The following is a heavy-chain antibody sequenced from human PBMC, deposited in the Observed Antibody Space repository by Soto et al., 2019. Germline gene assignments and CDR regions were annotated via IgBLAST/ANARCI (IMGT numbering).Heavy chain of an antibody. CDR2: VYRTAIP. J-gene: IGHJ5*02. V-gene: IGHV4-38-2*01. CDR1: GYSINSDYY. Sequence: SETLSLTCHVSGYSINSDYYWAWTRQPPGKGLEWIGSVYRTAIPLYNPSLKSRVSISVDMSKNQFSLNLTSVTAADTAVYYCARRGRLRERYLDPWGQGTRVTV. CDR3: ARRGRLRERYLDP. D-gene: IGHD2-15*01.